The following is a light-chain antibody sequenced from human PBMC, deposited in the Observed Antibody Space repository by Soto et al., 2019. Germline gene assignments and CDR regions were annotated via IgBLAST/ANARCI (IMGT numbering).Light chain of an antibody. CDR3: QQADTFPLT. Sequence: DIQMIQSPSFVSASVGDTVTITCRASQDISNWLAWYQQKPGKAPTFLIFAASNLHSGVPSRFSGSGSGTDFTLTISSLQPEDFATYYCQQADTFPLTFGGGTKVEIK. V-gene: IGKV1-12*01. J-gene: IGKJ4*01. CDR1: QDISNW. CDR2: AAS.